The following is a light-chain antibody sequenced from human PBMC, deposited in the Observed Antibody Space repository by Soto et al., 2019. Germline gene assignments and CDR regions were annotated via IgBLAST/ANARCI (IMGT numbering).Light chain of an antibody. CDR3: QQYGTSPYT. J-gene: IGKJ2*01. V-gene: IGKV3-20*01. CDR2: GAS. CDR1: QSISSSY. Sequence: EIVLTQSPGTLSLSPGERATLSCRASQSISSSYLAWYQQKPGQAPRLLMYGASSRATGIPDRFSGGGSGTDFTLTISRLEPEDFAVYYCQQYGTSPYTFGQGTKLEIK.